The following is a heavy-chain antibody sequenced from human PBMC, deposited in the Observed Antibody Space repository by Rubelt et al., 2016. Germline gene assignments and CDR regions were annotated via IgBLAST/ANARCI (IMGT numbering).Heavy chain of an antibody. J-gene: IGHJ4*02. CDR3: ARAPGVAGTAYYFDY. V-gene: IGHV4-59*01. Sequence: QVQLQESGPGLVKPSETLSLTCTVSGGSISSYYWSWIRQPPGKGLEWIGYHHYRGSTNYNPSLKSRVTISIDTSKNQFSLKLSSGTAADTAVDYCARAPGVAGTAYYFDYWGQGTLVTVSS. D-gene: IGHD6-19*01. CDR2: HHYRGST. CDR1: GGSISSYY.